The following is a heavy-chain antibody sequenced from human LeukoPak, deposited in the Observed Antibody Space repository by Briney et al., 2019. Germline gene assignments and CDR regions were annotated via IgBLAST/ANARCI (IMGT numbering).Heavy chain of an antibody. J-gene: IGHJ4*02. V-gene: IGHV4-59*08. CDR3: ARHLVYGSGTQLYFDY. CDR2: VYNSGST. D-gene: IGHD3-10*01. CDR1: GGSISSYY. Sequence: SETLSLTCTVSGGSISSYYWSWIRQPPGKGLEWIAYVYNSGSTNYNPSLKSRVTISVDTSKNQFSLDLFTVTAADTAVYYCARHLVYGSGTQLYFDYWGQGTLVTVSS.